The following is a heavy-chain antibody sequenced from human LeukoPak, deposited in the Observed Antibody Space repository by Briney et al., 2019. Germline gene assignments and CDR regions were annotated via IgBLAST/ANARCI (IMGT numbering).Heavy chain of an antibody. V-gene: IGHV3-53*01. J-gene: IGHJ6*03. CDR1: GFTVTSNY. D-gene: IGHD5-12*01. CDR3: ARGVGGYDLLAYYYYYYMDV. Sequence: PGGSLRLSCAASGFTVTSNYMSWVRPAPGEGLETVSVIYSGGSTYYAVSMKDRFTISRDSSKNTLHLQMNSLRAEDTAVYYCARGVGGYDLLAYYYYYYMDVWGKGTTVTVSS. CDR2: IYSGGST.